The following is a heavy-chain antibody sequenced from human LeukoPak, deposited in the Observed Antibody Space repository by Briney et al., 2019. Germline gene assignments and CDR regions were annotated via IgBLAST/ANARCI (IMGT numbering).Heavy chain of an antibody. J-gene: IGHJ4*02. CDR1: GYSSTGYY. CDR3: ARGPPDYIALVDY. D-gene: IGHD4-11*01. V-gene: IGHV1-2*02. CDR2: INPNSGGT. Sequence: ASVKVSCKASGYSSTGYYIHWVRQAPGQGLEWMGWINPNSGGTNYAQKFQGRVTMTRDTSISTAYMELSRLGSDDTALYYCARGPPDYIALVDYWGQGTLVTVSS.